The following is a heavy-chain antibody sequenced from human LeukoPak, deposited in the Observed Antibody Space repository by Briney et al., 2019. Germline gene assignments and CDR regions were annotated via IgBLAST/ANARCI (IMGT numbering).Heavy chain of an antibody. J-gene: IGHJ5*02. Sequence: KTSETLSLTCTVSGGSISSSSYYWGWIRQPPGKGLEWIGSIYYSGSTNYNPSLRSRVTISVDTSKNQFSLKLSSVTAADTAVYYCARGQGYSYGYEWFDPWGQGTLVTVSS. CDR2: IYYSGST. CDR3: ARGQGYSYGYEWFDP. CDR1: GGSISSSSYY. D-gene: IGHD5-18*01. V-gene: IGHV4-39*07.